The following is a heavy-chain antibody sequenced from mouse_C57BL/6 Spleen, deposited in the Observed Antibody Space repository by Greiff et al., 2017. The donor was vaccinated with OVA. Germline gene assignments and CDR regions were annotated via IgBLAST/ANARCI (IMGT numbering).Heavy chain of an antibody. Sequence: DVKLQESGPGMVKPSQSLSLTCTVTGYSITSGYDWHWIRHFPGNKLEWVGYISYSGSTNYNPSLKSRISITHDTSKNHFFLKLNSVTTDDTATYYCASGGRRGFAYWGQGTLVTVSA. CDR1: GYSITSGYD. J-gene: IGHJ3*01. CDR2: ISYSGST. V-gene: IGHV3-1*01. CDR3: ASGGRRGFAY.